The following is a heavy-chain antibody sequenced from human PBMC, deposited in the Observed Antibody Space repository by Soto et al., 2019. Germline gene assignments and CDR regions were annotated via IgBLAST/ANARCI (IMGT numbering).Heavy chain of an antibody. V-gene: IGHV5-51*01. CDR3: ARFGPHCISTSCYLDY. CDR1: GYSFTSYW. Sequence: PGESLKISCKGSGYSFTSYWIGWVRQMPGKGLEWMGIIYPGDSDTRYSPSFQGQVTISADKSISTAYLQWSSLKASDTAMYYCARFGPHCISTSCYLDYWAQGTLVTGSS. J-gene: IGHJ4*02. CDR2: IYPGDSDT. D-gene: IGHD2-2*01.